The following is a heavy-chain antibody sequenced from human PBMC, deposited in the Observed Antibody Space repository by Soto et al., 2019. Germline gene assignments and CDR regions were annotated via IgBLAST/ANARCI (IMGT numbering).Heavy chain of an antibody. CDR1: RDTFTTYA. CDR3: ASANYGDVGAFNI. CDR2: INAGNGNT. J-gene: IGHJ3*02. Sequence: ASVKVSCKASRDTFTTYAMHWVRQAPGQRLEWMGWINAGNGNTYYSQKFQGRLTITRDTSASTAYMDLSSLTSEDTAVYYCASANYGDVGAFNIWGQGTMVTVSS. V-gene: IGHV1-3*01. D-gene: IGHD3-10*01.